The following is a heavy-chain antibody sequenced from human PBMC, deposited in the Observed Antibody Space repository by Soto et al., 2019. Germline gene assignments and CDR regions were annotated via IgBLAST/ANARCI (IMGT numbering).Heavy chain of an antibody. Sequence: QITLKESGPTLVKPTQNLTLTCTFSGFSLSTSGVGVGWIRQPQGKALEGLAIIYWDVDKRYSPSLKSRLTITKDTSKNQVVLTMTNMDPVDTDTYYCAHRGGYSYGYQATFDYWGQGTLVTVSS. CDR3: AHRGGYSYGYQATFDY. V-gene: IGHV2-5*02. CDR1: GFSLSTSGVG. CDR2: IYWDVDK. D-gene: IGHD5-18*01. J-gene: IGHJ4*02.